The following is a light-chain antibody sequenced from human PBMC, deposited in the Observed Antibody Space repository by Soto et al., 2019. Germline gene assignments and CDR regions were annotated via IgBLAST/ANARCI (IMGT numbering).Light chain of an antibody. J-gene: IGKJ2*01. V-gene: IGKV3-15*01. CDR3: QQYNDWPLT. CDR2: GAS. Sequence: EVMMTQSPATLSVSPGERATLSCRSSQSVASDLAWYQQKPGQAPRLLIYGASTRATGIPARVSGSGSGTEFTLTISSLQSEDSAVYFCQQYNDWPLTFGQGTKV. CDR1: QSVASD.